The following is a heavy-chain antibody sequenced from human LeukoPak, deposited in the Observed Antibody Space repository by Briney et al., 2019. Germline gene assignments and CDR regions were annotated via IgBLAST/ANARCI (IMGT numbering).Heavy chain of an antibody. D-gene: IGHD3-10*01. J-gene: IGHJ4*02. V-gene: IGHV1-18*01. CDR1: GYTFTNYG. CDR2: ISGYNGDT. Sequence: ASVNVSCKASGYTFTNYGISWVRQAPGQGLEWMGWISGYNGDTSYAQQLQGRVSMTTDTSTSTAYMDLRSLRSDDTAVYYCXXXXXXXXXXXXYGLGLYFVNWGQGTLVTVSS. CDR3: XXXXXXXXXXXXYGLGLYFVN.